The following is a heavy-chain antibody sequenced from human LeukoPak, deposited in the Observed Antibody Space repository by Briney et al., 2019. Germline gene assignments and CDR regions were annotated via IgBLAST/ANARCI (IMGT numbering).Heavy chain of an antibody. CDR3: ARVGTVVTPFVGWFDP. D-gene: IGHD4-23*01. J-gene: IGHJ5*02. CDR2: IYHSGST. CDR1: GYSISSGYY. Sequence: SETLSLTCTVSGYSISSGYYWGWIRQPPGKGLKWIGSIYHSGSTYYNPSLKSRVTISVDTSKNQFSLKLSSVTAADTAVYYCARVGTVVTPFVGWFDPWGQGTLVTVSS. V-gene: IGHV4-38-2*02.